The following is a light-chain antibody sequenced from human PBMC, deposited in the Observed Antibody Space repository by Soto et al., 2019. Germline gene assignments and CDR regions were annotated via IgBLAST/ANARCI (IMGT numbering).Light chain of an antibody. CDR2: GAS. CDR3: QQYNNWPPIN. CDR1: QSVSSK. Sequence: DTVITHAPAKVSVFLLVRANLSFIASQSVSSKLAWYQQKPGQAPRLLIYGASTRATCVPARFSGSGSGTEFSLSIRSLQSEDSAVYYCQQYNNWPPINCGKGQRREI. J-gene: IGKJ5*01. V-gene: IGKV3D-15*01.